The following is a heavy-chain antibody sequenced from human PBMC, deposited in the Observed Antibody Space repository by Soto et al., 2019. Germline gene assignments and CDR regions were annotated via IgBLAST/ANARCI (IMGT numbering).Heavy chain of an antibody. CDR1: GYTFSNYG. D-gene: IGHD3-22*01. V-gene: IGHV1-3*01. CDR2: INAGNGNT. J-gene: IGHJ6*02. Sequence: GASVKVSCKTSGYTFSNYGIHWVRQAPGQRLEWTGWINAGNGNTKYSEKFQGRVTITRDTSASTAYLELSSLRSEDTAVYYCARDPNDSSAYYHHYYYGMDVWGQGTTVTVSS. CDR3: ARDPNDSSAYYHHYYYGMDV.